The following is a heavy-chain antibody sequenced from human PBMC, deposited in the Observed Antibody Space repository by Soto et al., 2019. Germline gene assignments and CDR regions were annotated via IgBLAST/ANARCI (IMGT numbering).Heavy chain of an antibody. J-gene: IGHJ5*02. CDR2: ISSSGSTI. Sequence: GGALRLSCAASGFTFSSYEMNWVRQAPGKGLEWVSYISSSGSTIYYADSVKGRFTISRDNAKNSLYLQMNSLRAEDTAVYYCARDRTRYCSGGSCRDRHPWGQGTLVTVSS. CDR1: GFTFSSYE. V-gene: IGHV3-48*03. D-gene: IGHD2-15*01. CDR3: ARDRTRYCSGGSCRDRHP.